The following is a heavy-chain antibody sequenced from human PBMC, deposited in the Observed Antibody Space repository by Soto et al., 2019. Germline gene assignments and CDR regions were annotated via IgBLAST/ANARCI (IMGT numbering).Heavy chain of an antibody. CDR1: GGSISSFNYF. D-gene: IGHD2-15*01. CDR2: LYYSGNT. V-gene: IGHV4-39*01. Sequence: QLQLQESGPGLVKPSETLSLTCTVSGGSISSFNYFWGWIRQPPGKGLEWIGSLYYSGNTYYNPSLQSRVTISVDTSKKQCTLTLRSVIAADTAVYYYARGGGSTFNWFDPWGQGTLVTVSP. CDR3: ARGGGSTFNWFDP. J-gene: IGHJ5*02.